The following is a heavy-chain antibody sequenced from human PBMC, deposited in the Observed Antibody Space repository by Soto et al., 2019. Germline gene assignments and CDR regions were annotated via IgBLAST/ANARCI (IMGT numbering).Heavy chain of an antibody. CDR2: ISASGDNT. J-gene: IGHJ4*02. D-gene: IGHD3-3*01. Sequence: GGSLRLSCAAPGFTFSSRAMSWVRQAPGKGLDWVSIISASGDNTYYADSVKGRFTISRDNSKNTLYLQVNSLRAEDTAVYYCAKLTYSDLWSGSHDSWGQGTLVTVSS. CDR1: GFTFSSRA. V-gene: IGHV3-23*01. CDR3: AKLTYSDLWSGSHDS.